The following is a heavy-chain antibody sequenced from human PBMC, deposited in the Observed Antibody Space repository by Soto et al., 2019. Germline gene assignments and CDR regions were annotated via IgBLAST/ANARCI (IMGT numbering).Heavy chain of an antibody. J-gene: IGHJ6*02. V-gene: IGHV3-23*01. CDR3: TRPPSSSSSPLHGMDV. CDR2: ISGSGGST. Sequence: TVGSLRLSCEASGFTFSSYAMSWVRQAPGKGLEWVSTISGSGGSTYYADSVKGRFTISRDNSKNTAYLQMNSLKTEDTAVYYCTRPPSSSSSPLHGMDVWGQGTTVTVSS. CDR1: GFTFSSYA. D-gene: IGHD6-6*01.